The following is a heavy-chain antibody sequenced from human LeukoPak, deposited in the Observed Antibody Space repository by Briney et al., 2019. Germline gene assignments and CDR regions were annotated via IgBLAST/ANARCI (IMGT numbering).Heavy chain of an antibody. V-gene: IGHV4-39*01. CDR2: IYYSEST. D-gene: IGHD3-10*01. CDR1: GGSISRSYEY. J-gene: IGHJ3*02. CDR3: ARQSGSRGAFDI. Sequence: SETLSLTCTVSGGSISRSYEYWGWIRQPPGKGLQWIGHIYYSESTYYNPSLRSRLTISIDTSKNQFSLKLGSVTAADTAVYYCARQSGSRGAFDIWGQGTMVIVSS.